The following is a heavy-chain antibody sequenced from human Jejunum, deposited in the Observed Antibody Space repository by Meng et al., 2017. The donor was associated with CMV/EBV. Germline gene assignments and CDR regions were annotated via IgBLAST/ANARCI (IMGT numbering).Heavy chain of an antibody. Sequence: ATSGFTFSSYAMSWVRQAPGKGLEWVSLISSTGNSATYADSVRGRFTISRDNSKNTLYLQMNSLRAEDTAVYYCAREDSLDAFDIWGQGTRVTVSS. CDR2: ISSTGNSA. CDR3: AREDSLDAFDI. CDR1: GFTFSSYA. V-gene: IGHV3-23*01. J-gene: IGHJ3*02.